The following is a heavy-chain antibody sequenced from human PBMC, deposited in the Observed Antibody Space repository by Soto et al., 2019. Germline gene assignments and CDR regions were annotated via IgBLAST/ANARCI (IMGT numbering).Heavy chain of an antibody. CDR2: IVVISNTA. J-gene: IGHJ4*02. CDR3: ARAIKRWEVHYYFDY. CDR1: GSTFNNFA. D-gene: IGHD1-26*01. V-gene: IGHV1-69*06. Sequence: QVVLLQSGAEVKEPGSSVRVSCKVSGSTFNNFAFSWVRQAPGHGPEWMGGIVVISNTADYSQRFRDRVTITADTSTNTLYMDLRSLTFEDTAVYYSARAIKRWEVHYYFDYWGQGTLVTVSS.